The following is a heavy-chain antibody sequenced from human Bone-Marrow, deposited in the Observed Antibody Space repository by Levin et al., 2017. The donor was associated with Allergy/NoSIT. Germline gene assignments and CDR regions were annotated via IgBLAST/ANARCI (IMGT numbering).Heavy chain of an antibody. Sequence: SQTLSLTCTVSGGSISSYYWSWIRQPPGKGLEWIGYIYYSGSTNYNPSLKSRVTISVDTSKNQFSLKLSSVTAADTAVYYCARGGRMSWFDPWGQGTLVTVSS. CDR2: IYYSGST. CDR3: ARGGRMSWFDP. CDR1: GGSISSYY. V-gene: IGHV4-59*01. J-gene: IGHJ5*02. D-gene: IGHD1-26*01.